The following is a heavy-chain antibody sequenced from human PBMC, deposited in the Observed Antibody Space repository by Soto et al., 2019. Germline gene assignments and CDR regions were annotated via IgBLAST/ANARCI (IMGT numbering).Heavy chain of an antibody. CDR1: GYTFTGYY. CDR2: INPNSGGT. Sequence: ASVKVSCKASGYTFTGYYMHWVRQAPGQGLEWMGWINPNSGGTNYAQKFQGWVTMTRDTSISTAYMELSRLRSDDTAVYYCAREDSSLYYYYGMDVWGQGTTVTVSS. V-gene: IGHV1-2*04. J-gene: IGHJ6*02. D-gene: IGHD6-13*01. CDR3: AREDSSLYYYYGMDV.